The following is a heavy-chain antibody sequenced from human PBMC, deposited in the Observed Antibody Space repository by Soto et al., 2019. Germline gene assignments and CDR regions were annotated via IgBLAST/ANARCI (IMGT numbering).Heavy chain of an antibody. D-gene: IGHD4-17*01. CDR1: GFTFSSYG. CDR3: ARDGNGDPGGNDYYYYYMDV. CDR2: IWYDGSNK. J-gene: IGHJ6*03. Sequence: QVQLVESGGGVVQPGRSLRLSCAASGFTFSSYGMHWVRQAPGKGLEWVAVIWYDGSNKYYADSVKGRFTISRDNSKNTLYLQMNRLRAEDTAVYYCARDGNGDPGGNDYYYYYMDVWGKGTTVTVSS. V-gene: IGHV3-33*01.